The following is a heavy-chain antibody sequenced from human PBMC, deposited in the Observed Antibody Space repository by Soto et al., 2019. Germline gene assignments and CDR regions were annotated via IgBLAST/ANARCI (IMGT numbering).Heavy chain of an antibody. CDR3: AHRTGFDY. J-gene: IGHJ4*02. V-gene: IGHV3-23*01. CDR2: ISGSGSGI. Sequence: RGSLTLSCAASGFTFDDFGMSWVRQAPGKGLEWVSTISGSGSGINYADSVKGRFTISRDISTKTVYLQMNSLRAEDTAVYYCAHRTGFDYWGQGALVTVTS. CDR1: GFTFDDFG.